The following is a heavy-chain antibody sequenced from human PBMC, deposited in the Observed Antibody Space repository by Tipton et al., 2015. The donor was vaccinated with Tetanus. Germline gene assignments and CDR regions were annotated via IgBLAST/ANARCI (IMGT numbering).Heavy chain of an antibody. Sequence: QSGPEVKKPGSSVKVSCKASGGTFSSYAISWVRQAPGQGLEWMGGIIPIFGTAIYAQKFQGRVTITADKSTSTAYMELSSLRSEDTAVYYCAYGWDYDSSGYPVYYFDYWGQGTLVTVSS. CDR3: AYGWDYDSSGYPVYYFDY. J-gene: IGHJ4*02. D-gene: IGHD3-22*01. CDR2: IIPIFGTA. V-gene: IGHV1-69*06. CDR1: GGTFSSYA.